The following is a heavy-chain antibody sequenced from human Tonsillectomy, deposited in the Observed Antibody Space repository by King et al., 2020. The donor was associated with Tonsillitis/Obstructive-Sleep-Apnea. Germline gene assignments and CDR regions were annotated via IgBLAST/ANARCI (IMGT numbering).Heavy chain of an antibody. V-gene: IGHV4-59*01. Sequence: VQLQESGPGLVKPSETLSLTCTVSGGSISSYYWSWIQQPPGKGLEWIGYIYYRGSTNYTPSLKSRVTISVNTSKNQFSLKLSSVTAADTAVYYCARSLYDCWSGYYTVYFDYWGQGTLVTISS. CDR3: ARSLYDCWSGYYTVYFDY. CDR1: GGSISSYY. D-gene: IGHD3-3*01. CDR2: IYYRGST. J-gene: IGHJ4*02.